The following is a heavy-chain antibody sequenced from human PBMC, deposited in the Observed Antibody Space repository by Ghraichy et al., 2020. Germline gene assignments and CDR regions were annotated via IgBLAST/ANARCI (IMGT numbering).Heavy chain of an antibody. Sequence: SGPTLVKPTQTLTLTCTFSGFSLSTSGVGVGWIRQPPGKALEWLALIYWNDDKRYSPSLKSRLTITKDTSKNQVVLTMTNMDPVDTATYYCAHRQFSKEGDFTLGPFDYWGQGTLVTVSS. J-gene: IGHJ4*02. CDR3: AHRQFSKEGDFTLGPFDY. CDR2: IYWNDDK. CDR1: GFSLSTSGVG. D-gene: IGHD2-21*02. V-gene: IGHV2-5*01.